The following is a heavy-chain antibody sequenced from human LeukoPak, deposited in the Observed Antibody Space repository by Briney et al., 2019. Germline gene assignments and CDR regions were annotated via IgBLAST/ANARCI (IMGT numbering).Heavy chain of an antibody. D-gene: IGHD3-22*01. CDR1: GFTFSNAW. CDR2: IKSKTDGGTT. J-gene: IGHJ4*02. CDR3: TTDPYYYDSSGYGDY. Sequence: GESLRLSCAASGFTFSNAWMSWVRQAPGKGLEWVGRIKSKTDGGTTDYAAPVKGRFTISRDDSKNTLYLQMNSLKTEDTAVYYCTTDPYYYDSSGYGDYWGQGTLVTVSS. V-gene: IGHV3-15*01.